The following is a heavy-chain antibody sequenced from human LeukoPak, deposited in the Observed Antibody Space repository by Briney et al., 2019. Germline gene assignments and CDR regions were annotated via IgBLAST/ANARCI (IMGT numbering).Heavy chain of an antibody. CDR3: ARAPLGMVRGVTMDV. CDR2: ISSSGSTI. D-gene: IGHD3-10*01. Sequence: PGGSLRLSCAASGFTFSDYYMTWSRQAPGKGLEWISYISSSGSTIYYAGSVKGRFTISRDNAKNSLYLQMNSLRAEDTAVYYCARAPLGMVRGVTMDVWGKGTTVTVSS. V-gene: IGHV3-11*01. CDR1: GFTFSDYY. J-gene: IGHJ6*03.